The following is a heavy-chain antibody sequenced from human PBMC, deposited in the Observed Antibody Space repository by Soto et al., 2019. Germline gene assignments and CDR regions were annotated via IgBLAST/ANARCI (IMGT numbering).Heavy chain of an antibody. Sequence: SETLSLTCPLSGGSISSGDYYWSWIRQPPGKGLEWIGYIYYSGSTYYNPSLKSRVTIPVHTSKNQFSLKLSSVTAADTAVYYCAREGGSSLFDPWGQGTLVTVSS. J-gene: IGHJ5*02. CDR2: IYYSGST. D-gene: IGHD6-13*01. CDR3: AREGGSSLFDP. CDR1: GGSISSGDYY. V-gene: IGHV4-30-4*01.